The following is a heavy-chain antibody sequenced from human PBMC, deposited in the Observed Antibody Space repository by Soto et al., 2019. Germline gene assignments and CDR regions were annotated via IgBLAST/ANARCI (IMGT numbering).Heavy chain of an antibody. D-gene: IGHD2-2*01. CDR3: AKATRYCSSTSCYADFDY. J-gene: IGHJ4*02. Sequence: EVQLVESGGGLVQPGRSLRLSCAASGFTFDDYAMHWVRQAPGKGLEWVSGISWNSGSIGYADSVKGRFTISRDNAKNTLYLQMNRLRAEDTALYYCAKATRYCSSTSCYADFDYWGQVTLVTVSS. CDR2: ISWNSGSI. CDR1: GFTFDDYA. V-gene: IGHV3-9*01.